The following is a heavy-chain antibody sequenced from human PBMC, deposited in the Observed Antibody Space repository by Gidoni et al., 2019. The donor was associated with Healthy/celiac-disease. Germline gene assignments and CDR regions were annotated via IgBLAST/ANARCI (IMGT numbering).Heavy chain of an antibody. D-gene: IGHD6-19*01. J-gene: IGHJ4*02. Sequence: QVTLKESGPALVKPTQTLTLTCTFSGFSLSTSGMRVSWIRHPPGKALEWLARIDWDDDKFYSTSLKTRLTISKDTSKNQVVLTMTNMDPVDTATYYCARINSSGWHYFDYWGQGTLVTVSS. CDR1: GFSLSTSGMR. V-gene: IGHV2-70*04. CDR2: IDWDDDK. CDR3: ARINSSGWHYFDY.